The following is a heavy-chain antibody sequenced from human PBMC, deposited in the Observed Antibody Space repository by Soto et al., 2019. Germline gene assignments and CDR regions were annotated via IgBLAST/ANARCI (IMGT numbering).Heavy chain of an antibody. Sequence: PSETLSLTCSVSGGSMSSGAYYWSWIRQHPGKGLEWIAYIYYSGNTYYNPSLRSRITISVDTSKNQFSLKLTSVTDADTAVYYCASTYSGYLDNWGQGTLVTVSS. CDR3: ASTYSGYLDN. CDR2: IYYSGNT. V-gene: IGHV4-31*03. CDR1: GGSMSSGAYY. J-gene: IGHJ4*02. D-gene: IGHD3-22*01.